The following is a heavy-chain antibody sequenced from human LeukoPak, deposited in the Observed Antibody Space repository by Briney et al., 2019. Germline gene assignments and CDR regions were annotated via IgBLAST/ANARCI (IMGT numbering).Heavy chain of an antibody. D-gene: IGHD3-10*01. V-gene: IGHV3-11*04. CDR3: ARDRITMVRGVNYYMDV. J-gene: IGHJ6*03. CDR1: GFTFSDYY. CDR2: ISSSGSTI. Sequence: GGSLRLSCAASGFTFSDYYMSWIRQAPGKGLEWVSYISSSGSTIYYADSVKGRFTISRDNAKNSLYLQMNSLRAEDTAVYYCARDRITMVRGVNYYMDVWGKGTTVTISS.